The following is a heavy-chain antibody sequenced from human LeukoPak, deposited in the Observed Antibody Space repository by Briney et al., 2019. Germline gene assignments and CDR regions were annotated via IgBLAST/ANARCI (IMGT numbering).Heavy chain of an antibody. Sequence: GGSLRLSCAASGFSFSSCVMSWVRQAPGKGLEWVSGVSGSGENTYYADSVKGRFTISRDNSKNTVYLQMNSLRAEDTAVYFCAKLFKYSGSWFDYWGQGTLVTVSS. CDR3: AKLFKYSGSWFDY. CDR1: GFSFSSCV. J-gene: IGHJ4*02. V-gene: IGHV3-23*01. D-gene: IGHD6-13*01. CDR2: VSGSGENT.